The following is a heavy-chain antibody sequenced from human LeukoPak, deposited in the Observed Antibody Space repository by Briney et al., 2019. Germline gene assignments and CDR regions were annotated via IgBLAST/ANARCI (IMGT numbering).Heavy chain of an antibody. CDR1: GGSISSYY. CDR3: ARGAAYYDFWSGYYSF. Sequence: KPSETLSLTCTVSGGSISSYYWSWIRQPPGKGLEWIGGIHYGGTTYYNPSLKSRVTISIDTSKNQFSLKLSSVTAADTAVYYCARGAAYYDFWSGYYSFWGQGTLVTVSS. V-gene: IGHV4-59*01. J-gene: IGHJ4*02. CDR2: IHYGGTT. D-gene: IGHD3-3*01.